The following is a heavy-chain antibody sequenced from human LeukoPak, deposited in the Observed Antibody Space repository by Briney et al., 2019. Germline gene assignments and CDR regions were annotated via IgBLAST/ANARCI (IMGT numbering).Heavy chain of an antibody. Sequence: ASVKVSCEASGGTFSSYAISWVRQAPGQGLEWMGGIIPIFGTANYAQKFQGRVTITADESTSTAYMELSSLRSEDTAVYYCARRWGDYFDYWGQGTLVTVSS. V-gene: IGHV1-69*13. CDR3: ARRWGDYFDY. J-gene: IGHJ4*02. CDR1: GGTFSSYA. CDR2: IIPIFGTA. D-gene: IGHD1-26*01.